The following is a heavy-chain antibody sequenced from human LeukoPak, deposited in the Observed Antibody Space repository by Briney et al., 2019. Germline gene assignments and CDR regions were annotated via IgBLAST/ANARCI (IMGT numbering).Heavy chain of an antibody. V-gene: IGHV4-59*12. Sequence: PSETLSLTCTVSGGSISSYYWSWLRQPPGKGLEWVAYVRYSGDAYYNPSLESRATILVDTSKNQFSLRLTSVTAADTAVYYCAREVVHPTDSDAFDIWGQGTMVTVSS. J-gene: IGHJ3*02. CDR2: VRYSGDA. D-gene: IGHD6-6*01. CDR3: AREVVHPTDSDAFDI. CDR1: GGSISSYY.